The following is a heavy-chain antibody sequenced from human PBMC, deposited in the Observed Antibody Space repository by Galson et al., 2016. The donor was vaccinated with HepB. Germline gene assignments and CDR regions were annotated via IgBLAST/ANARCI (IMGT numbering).Heavy chain of an antibody. V-gene: IGHV3-21*01. CDR2: ITSSSGYI. Sequence: SLRLSCAASGFTFSGSAIHWVRQTPGKGLEWVSSITSSSGYIYYADSLKGRFTISRDNAKNSLYLQMNSLRAEDTAVYYCARSGANSVYGGRVIEYYYYYGMDVWGQGTTVTVSS. J-gene: IGHJ6*02. D-gene: IGHD2-8*01. CDR1: GFTFSGSA. CDR3: ARSGANSVYGGRVIEYYYYYGMDV.